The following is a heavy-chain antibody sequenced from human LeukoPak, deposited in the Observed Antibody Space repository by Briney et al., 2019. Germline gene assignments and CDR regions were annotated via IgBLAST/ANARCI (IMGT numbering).Heavy chain of an antibody. CDR3: ARQSHYYDSSGYYYRSRRDYFDY. CDR2: IYTSGST. D-gene: IGHD3-22*01. Sequence: PSETLSLTCTVSGGPISSYYWSWIRQPAGKGLEWIGRIYTSGSTNYNPSLKSRVTISVDTSKNQFSLKLSSVTAADTAVYYCARQSHYYDSSGYYYRSRRDYFDYWGQGTLVTVSS. J-gene: IGHJ4*02. V-gene: IGHV4-4*07. CDR1: GGPISSYY.